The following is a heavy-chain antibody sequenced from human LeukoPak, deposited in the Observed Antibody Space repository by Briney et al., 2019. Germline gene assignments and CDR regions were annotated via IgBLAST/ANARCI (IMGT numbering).Heavy chain of an antibody. D-gene: IGHD1-26*01. J-gene: IGHJ4*02. Sequence: ASVKVSCKASGYTFTSYYMHWVRQAPGQGLEWMGIINPSGGSTSYAQKFQGRVTITADKSTSTAYMELSSLRSEDTAVYYCARDLSGGTTRRRFDHWGQGTLVTVSS. V-gene: IGHV1-46*01. CDR3: ARDLSGGTTRRRFDH. CDR2: INPSGGST. CDR1: GYTFTSYY.